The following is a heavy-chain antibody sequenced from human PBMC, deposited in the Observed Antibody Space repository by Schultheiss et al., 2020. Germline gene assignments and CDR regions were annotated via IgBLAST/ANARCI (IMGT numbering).Heavy chain of an antibody. CDR1: GGSISSGGYY. CDR3: ARDAGYYDSSGSAFVI. J-gene: IGHJ3*02. V-gene: IGHV4-31*03. CDR2: IYYSGST. D-gene: IGHD3-22*01. Sequence: SETLSLTCTVSGGSISSGGYYWSWIRQHPGKGLEWIGYIYYSGSTYYNPSLKSRVTISVDTSKNQFSLKLSSVTAADTAVYYCARDAGYYDSSGSAFVIWGQGTMVTVSS.